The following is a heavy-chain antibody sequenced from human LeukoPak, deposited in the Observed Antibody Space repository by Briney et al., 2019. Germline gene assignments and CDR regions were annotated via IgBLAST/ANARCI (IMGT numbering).Heavy chain of an antibody. V-gene: IGHV1-18*01. D-gene: IGHD3-22*01. CDR3: ARKVPNDSSGYYYRGQFDP. J-gene: IGHJ5*02. Sequence: ASVKVSCKASGYTFTSYGVSWVRQAPGQGLEWMGWISAYNGNTNYAQKVRGRVTMTTDTSTSTAYMELSSLRSEDTAVYYCARKVPNDSSGYYYRGQFDPWGQGTLVTVSS. CDR1: GYTFTSYG. CDR2: ISAYNGNT.